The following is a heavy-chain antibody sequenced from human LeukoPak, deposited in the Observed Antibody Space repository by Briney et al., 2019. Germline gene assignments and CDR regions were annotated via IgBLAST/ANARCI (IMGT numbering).Heavy chain of an antibody. CDR3: ARDVGFIVGGTPGAFDI. CDR2: IYSGGNT. Sequence: PGGSLRLSCAASGFTVSSNYMTWVRQAPGKGLEWVSVIYSGGNTYYADSVKGRFTISRDNTKNTLYLQMNSLRADDTAVYYCARDVGFIVGGTPGAFDIWGQGTMVTVSS. V-gene: IGHV3-66*01. CDR1: GFTVSSNY. D-gene: IGHD1-26*01. J-gene: IGHJ3*02.